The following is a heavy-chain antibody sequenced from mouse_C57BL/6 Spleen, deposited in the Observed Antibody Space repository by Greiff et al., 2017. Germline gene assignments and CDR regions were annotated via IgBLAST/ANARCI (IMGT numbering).Heavy chain of an antibody. V-gene: IGHV1-72*01. Sequence: QVHVKQSGAELVKPGASVKLSCKASGYTFTSYWMHWVKQRPGRGLEWIGRIDPNSGGTKYNEKFKSKATLTVDKPSSTAYMQLSSLTSEDSAVYYCARSITTVVDYYAMDYWGQGTSVTVSS. CDR2: IDPNSGGT. CDR1: GYTFTSYW. D-gene: IGHD1-1*01. J-gene: IGHJ4*01. CDR3: ARSITTVVDYYAMDY.